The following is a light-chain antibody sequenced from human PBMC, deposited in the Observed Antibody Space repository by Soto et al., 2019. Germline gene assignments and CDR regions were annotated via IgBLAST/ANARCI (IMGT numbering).Light chain of an antibody. J-gene: IGLJ1*01. CDR1: SSDVGGYNY. CDR3: SSYAGSTPYV. CDR2: EVS. Sequence: QSALTQPPSASGSPGQSVTISCTGTSSDVGGYNYVSWYQQHLGKAPKLMIYEVSKRPSGVPDRFSGSKSGNTASLTVSGLQAEDEADYYCSSYAGSTPYVFGTGTKLTVL. V-gene: IGLV2-8*01.